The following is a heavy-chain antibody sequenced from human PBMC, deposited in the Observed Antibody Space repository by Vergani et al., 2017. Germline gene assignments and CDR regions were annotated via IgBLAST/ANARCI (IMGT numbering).Heavy chain of an antibody. CDR2: IYPGDSDT. V-gene: IGHV5-51*03. D-gene: IGHD1-26*01. CDR3: ARPGRRCELLEYFDY. Sequence: EVQLVQSGAEVKKPGESLKISCTGSGYSFTSYWIGWVRQMPGKGLEWMGIIYPGDSDTRYSPSFQGQVTISADKSISTAYLQWSSLRASDTAMYYCARPGRRCELLEYFDYWGQGTLVTVSS. CDR1: GYSFTSYW. J-gene: IGHJ4*02.